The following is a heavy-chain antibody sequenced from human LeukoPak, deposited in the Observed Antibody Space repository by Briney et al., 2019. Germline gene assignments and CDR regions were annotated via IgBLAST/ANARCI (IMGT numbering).Heavy chain of an antibody. Sequence: GGSLRLSCAASGFTFSSYAMSWVRQAPGKGLEWVSAISGSGGSTYYADSVKGRFTISRDNSKSTLSLQMNNLRAEDTALYFCTRDFKGTISLWGQGTLVTVSS. J-gene: IGHJ4*02. CDR3: TRDFKGTISL. CDR2: ISGSGGST. D-gene: IGHD3-3*01. CDR1: GFTFSSYA. V-gene: IGHV3-23*01.